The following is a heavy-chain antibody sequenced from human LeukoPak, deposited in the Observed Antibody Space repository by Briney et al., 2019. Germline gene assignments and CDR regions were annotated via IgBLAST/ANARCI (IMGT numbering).Heavy chain of an antibody. J-gene: IGHJ4*02. CDR2: IYYSGST. CDR3: ARAMMGWNYFHY. D-gene: IGHD6-19*01. V-gene: IGHV4-30-4*08. Sequence: SETLSLTCTVSGGSISSGEYYWSWIRQPPGKGLEWIGYIYYSGSTYYNPSLKSRVTISVDTSKNQFSLKLSSVTAADTAVYYCARAMMGWNYFHYWGQRTLVTVSS. CDR1: GGSISSGEYY.